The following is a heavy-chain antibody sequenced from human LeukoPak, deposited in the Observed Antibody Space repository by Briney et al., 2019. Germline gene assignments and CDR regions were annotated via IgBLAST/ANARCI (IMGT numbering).Heavy chain of an antibody. V-gene: IGHV4-59*01. CDR2: IYYSGST. CDR1: GGSISSYY. D-gene: IGHD3-10*01. Sequence: SETLSLTCTVSGGSISSYYWSWIRQPPGKGLEWIGYIYYSGSTNYNPSLKSRVTISVETSKNQFSLQLSTVTAADTAVYYCARFGGIGDTLDYWGQGTLVTASS. CDR3: ARFGGIGDTLDY. J-gene: IGHJ4*02.